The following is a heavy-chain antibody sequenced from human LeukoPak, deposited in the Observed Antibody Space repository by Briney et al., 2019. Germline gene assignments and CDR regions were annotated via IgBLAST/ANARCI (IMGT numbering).Heavy chain of an antibody. V-gene: IGHV1-2*04. D-gene: IGHD5/OR15-5a*01. CDR3: ARGQGSTEPSTPFDY. CDR2: INPNSGGT. CDR1: GYTFTGYY. Sequence: GASVKVSCKASGYTFTGYYMHWVRQAPGQGLEWMGWINPNSGGTNYAQKFQGWVTMTRDTSISTAYMELSRLRSDDTAVYYCARGQGSTEPSTPFDYWGQGTLVTVSS. J-gene: IGHJ4*02.